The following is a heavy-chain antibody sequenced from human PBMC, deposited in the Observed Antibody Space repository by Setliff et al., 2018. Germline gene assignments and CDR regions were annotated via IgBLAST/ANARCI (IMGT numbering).Heavy chain of an antibody. CDR1: GFIFSYW. CDR3: ARSPSGYCSGGSCYRKDYFDY. CDR2: ISSSSSYI. D-gene: IGHD2-15*01. J-gene: IGHJ4*02. Sequence: PGGSLRLSCEASGFIFSYWMSWVRQAPGKGLEWVSSISSSSSYIYYADSVKGRFTISRDNAKNSLYLQMNSLRAEDTAVYYCARSPSGYCSGGSCYRKDYFDYWGQGTLVTVSS. V-gene: IGHV3-21*01.